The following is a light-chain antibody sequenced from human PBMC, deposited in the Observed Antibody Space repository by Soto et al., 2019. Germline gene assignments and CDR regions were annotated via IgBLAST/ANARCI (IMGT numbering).Light chain of an antibody. CDR2: SNY. J-gene: IGLJ1*01. CDR3: QSYDSSLSGYV. CDR1: NSNIGSNP. V-gene: IGLV1-44*01. Sequence: QSVLTQPHSASGTPGQRVTISCSGSNSNIGSNPVHWYQQFPGTAPKVLIYSNYQRPSGVPDRFSGSKSGTSASLAISGLQSEDEADYYCQSYDSSLSGYVFGTGTKVTVL.